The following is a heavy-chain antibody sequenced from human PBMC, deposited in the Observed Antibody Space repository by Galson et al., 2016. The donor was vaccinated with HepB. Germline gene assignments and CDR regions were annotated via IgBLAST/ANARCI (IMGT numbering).Heavy chain of an antibody. Sequence: SLRLSCAASGFIFSAYAMHWVRQAPGTGLECVSATSGNADITHYVDSVKGRFTTSKDFSKSTLYLQMSSLRVEDSAGYYCVRGVNGSYDTWGQGTLVTVSS. CDR1: GFIFSAYA. CDR2: TSGNADIT. D-gene: IGHD1-26*01. CDR3: VRGVNGSYDT. V-gene: IGHV3-64D*06. J-gene: IGHJ5*02.